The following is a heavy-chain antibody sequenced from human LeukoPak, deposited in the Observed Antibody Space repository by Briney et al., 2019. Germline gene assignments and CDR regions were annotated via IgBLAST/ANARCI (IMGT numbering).Heavy chain of an antibody. CDR1: GFIFTDYW. CDR3: TREMVMIDY. CDR2: IKQDGSEK. Sequence: GGSLRLSCAASGFIFTDYWMSWVRQAPGKGLEWVANIKQDGSEKYYVGSVKGRFTISRDNAKSSLYLQMNSLRAEDTAVYYCTREMVMIDYWGQGNLVTVSS. D-gene: IGHD4-23*01. J-gene: IGHJ4*02. V-gene: IGHV3-7*03.